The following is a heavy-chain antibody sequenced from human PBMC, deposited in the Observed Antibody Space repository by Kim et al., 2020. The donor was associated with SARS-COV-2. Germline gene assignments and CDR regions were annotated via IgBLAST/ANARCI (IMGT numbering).Heavy chain of an antibody. D-gene: IGHD3-22*01. V-gene: IGHV4-61*01. J-gene: IGHJ3*02. CDR2: IYYSGST. CDR1: GGSVSSGSYY. CDR3: ASNRITMIVSNCCGAFDI. Sequence: SETLSLTCTVSGGSVSSGSYYWSWIRQPPGKGLEWIGYIYYSGSTNYNPSLKSRVTISVDTSKNQFSLKLSSVTAADTAVYYCASNRITMIVSNCCGAFDIWGQGTMVTVSS.